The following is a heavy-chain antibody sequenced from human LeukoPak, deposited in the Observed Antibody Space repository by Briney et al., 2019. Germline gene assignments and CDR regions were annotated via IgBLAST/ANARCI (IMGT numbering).Heavy chain of an antibody. Sequence: GGSLRLPCAASGFTFVDYGMSWVRQAPGKGLEWVSGINWNGDSTSYADSVKGRFTISRDNAKNSLYLQMNSLRAEDTALYYCARRESTYQNYYYFYYMDVWGKGTTVTVSS. J-gene: IGHJ6*03. V-gene: IGHV3-20*04. CDR2: INWNGDST. CDR3: ARRESTYQNYYYFYYMDV. CDR1: GFTFVDYG.